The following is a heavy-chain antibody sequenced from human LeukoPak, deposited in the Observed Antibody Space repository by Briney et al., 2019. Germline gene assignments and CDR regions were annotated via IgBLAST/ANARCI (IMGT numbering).Heavy chain of an antibody. J-gene: IGHJ4*02. CDR3: AKDRRGCSSTSCYYRFDY. CDR1: GFTFCSYA. V-gene: IGHV3-23*01. CDR2: ISDSGGST. D-gene: IGHD2-2*01. Sequence: GGSLRLSCAASGFTFCSYAMSWVRRAPGKGREWVSDISDSGGSTYYADSVKGRFTISRDNSKNTVYLQMNSLRAEDTAVYYCAKDRRGCSSTSCYYRFDYWGQGTLVTVSS.